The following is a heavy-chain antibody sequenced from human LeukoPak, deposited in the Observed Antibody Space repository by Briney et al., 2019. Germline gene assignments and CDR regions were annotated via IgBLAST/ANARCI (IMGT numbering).Heavy chain of an antibody. D-gene: IGHD2-15*01. Sequence: PSETLSLTCTVSGGSISSYYWSWLRQPPGKGLEWIGYIYYSGSTNYNPSLKSRVTISVDTSKNQFSLKLSSVTAADTAVYYCARGPRYCSGGSCYSVAYFQHWGQGTLVTVPS. V-gene: IGHV4-59*01. J-gene: IGHJ1*01. CDR3: ARGPRYCSGGSCYSVAYFQH. CDR1: GGSISSYY. CDR2: IYYSGST.